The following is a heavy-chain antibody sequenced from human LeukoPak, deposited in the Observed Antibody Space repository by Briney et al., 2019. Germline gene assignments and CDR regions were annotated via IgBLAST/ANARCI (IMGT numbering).Heavy chain of an antibody. CDR1: GGSIRSGDYS. D-gene: IGHD4-4*01. J-gene: IGHJ6*02. V-gene: IGHV4-31*03. Sequence: SQTLSLTCTVSGGSIRSGDYSWNWIRQHPGKGLEWIGYIYYSGSTYYNPSLPSRVTMSVDTSKNQFSLKLSSVTAADTAIYYCARDHTETSSLNFRNYYYYGMDIWGQGTTVIVSS. CDR2: IYYSGST. CDR3: ARDHTETSSLNFRNYYYYGMDI.